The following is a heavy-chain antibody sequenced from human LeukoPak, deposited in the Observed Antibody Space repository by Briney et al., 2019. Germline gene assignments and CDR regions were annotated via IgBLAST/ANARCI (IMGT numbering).Heavy chain of an antibody. V-gene: IGHV4-39*07. J-gene: IGHJ4*02. CDR1: GGSISSTSSY. CDR3: ARHQRMNHFDY. Sequence: SETLSLTCTVSGGSISSTSSYWGWIRQPPGKGLEWIGTVYYSGSTYYNPSLKSRVTISVDTSKNQFSLNLSSVTAADTAVYYCARHQRMNHFDYWGQGTLVTVSS. CDR2: VYYSGST. D-gene: IGHD1-14*01.